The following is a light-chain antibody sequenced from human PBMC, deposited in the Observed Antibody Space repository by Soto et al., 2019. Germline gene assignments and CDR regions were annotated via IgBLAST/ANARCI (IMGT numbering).Light chain of an antibody. CDR1: SSDVGGYNY. Sequence: QSALTQPASVSGSPGQSITISCTGTSSDVGGYNYVSWYQQHPGKAPKLMISDVSNRPSGVSNRFSGSKSGNTASLTISGLQAEDEADYYCSSYTSSSTLYVFGTGTKRTVL. V-gene: IGLV2-14*03. CDR2: DVS. CDR3: SSYTSSSTLYV. J-gene: IGLJ1*01.